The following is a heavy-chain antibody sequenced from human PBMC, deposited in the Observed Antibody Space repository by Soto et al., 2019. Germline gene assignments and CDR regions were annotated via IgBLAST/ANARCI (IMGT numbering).Heavy chain of an antibody. V-gene: IGHV3-23*01. Sequence: EVQLLESGGGLVQPGGSLRLSCAASGFTFINYAMIWVRQAPGKGLEWVATISGGGDGTYYADSVKGHFTISRDNSKNTLYQQMNTLRAEETAIYYCAKECLGSLKPFCSNSDCHYAFDLWGQGTVVTVSS. D-gene: IGHD2-8*01. CDR1: GFTFINYA. J-gene: IGHJ3*01. CDR2: ISGGGDGT. CDR3: AKECLGSLKPFCSNSDCHYAFDL.